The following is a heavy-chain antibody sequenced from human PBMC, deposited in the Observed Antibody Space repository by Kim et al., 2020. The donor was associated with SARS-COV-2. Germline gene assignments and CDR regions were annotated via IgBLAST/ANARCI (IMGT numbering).Heavy chain of an antibody. CDR2: IYYSGST. CDR1: GGSISSYY. CDR3: ARDGQLWLSEAGWFDP. Sequence: SETLSLTCTVSGGSISSYYWSWIRQPPGKGLEWIGYIYYSGSTNYNPSLKSRVTISVDTSKNQFSLKLSSVTAADTAVYYCARDGQLWLSEAGWFDPWGQGTLVTVSS. V-gene: IGHV4-59*13. J-gene: IGHJ5*02. D-gene: IGHD5-18*01.